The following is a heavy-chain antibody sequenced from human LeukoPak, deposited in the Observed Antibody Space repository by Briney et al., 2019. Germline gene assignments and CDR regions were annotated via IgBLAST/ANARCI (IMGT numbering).Heavy chain of an antibody. CDR3: ARLPKSKYYDFWSGLYYFDY. Sequence: GESLEISCQGSGYSFTSYWIGWGRQLPGKGLEWMGIIYPGDSDTRYSPSFQGQVTISADKSISTAYLQWSSLKASDTAMYYCARLPKSKYYDFWSGLYYFDYWGQGTLVTVSS. D-gene: IGHD3-3*01. CDR1: GYSFTSYW. V-gene: IGHV5-51*01. CDR2: IYPGDSDT. J-gene: IGHJ4*02.